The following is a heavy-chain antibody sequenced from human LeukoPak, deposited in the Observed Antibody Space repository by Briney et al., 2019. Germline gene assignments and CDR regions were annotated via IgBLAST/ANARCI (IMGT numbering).Heavy chain of an antibody. Sequence: SGTLSLTCAVSGGSISSSNWWSWVRQPPGKGLEWIGEIYHSGSTNYNPSLKSRVTISVDKSKNQFSLKLSSVTAADTAVYYCARDNDYYDSSGYVYWGQGTLVTVSS. CDR1: GGSISSSNW. CDR3: ARDNDYYDSSGYVY. J-gene: IGHJ4*02. CDR2: IYHSGST. V-gene: IGHV4-4*02. D-gene: IGHD3-22*01.